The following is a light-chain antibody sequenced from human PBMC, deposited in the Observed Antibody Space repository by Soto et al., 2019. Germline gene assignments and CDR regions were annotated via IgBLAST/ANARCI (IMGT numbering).Light chain of an antibody. V-gene: IGKV3-20*01. CDR2: GAS. CDR3: QKYGSSTWT. Sequence: EIVITQSPATRSVSPGERDTLSCRASHSVNSNLAWYQQKPGQAPRLLIYGASTRATGIPDMFSGSGSGTDFTLTLSTLEPEDFAVYDCQKYGSSTWTVGEGHKGEIK. J-gene: IGKJ1*01. CDR1: HSVNSN.